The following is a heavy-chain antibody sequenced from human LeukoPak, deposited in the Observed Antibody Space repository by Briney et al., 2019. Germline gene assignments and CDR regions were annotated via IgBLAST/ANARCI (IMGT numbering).Heavy chain of an antibody. CDR1: GGSFSGYY. V-gene: IGHV4-34*01. J-gene: IGHJ4*02. CDR2: INHSGST. Sequence: SETLSLTCAVYGGSFSGYYWSWIRQPPGKGLEWIGEINHSGSTNYNPPLKSRVTISVDTSKNQFSLKLSSVTAADTAVYYCARGFLTTVSYYFDYWGQGTLVTVSS. CDR3: ARGFLTTVSYYFDY. D-gene: IGHD4-11*01.